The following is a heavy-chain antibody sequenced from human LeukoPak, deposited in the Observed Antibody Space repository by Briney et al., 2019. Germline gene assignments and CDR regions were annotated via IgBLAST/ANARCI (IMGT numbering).Heavy chain of an antibody. CDR1: GYTFTSYY. Sequence: ASVKVSCKASGYTFTSYYMHWVRQAPGQGLEWMGIINPSGGSTSYAQKFQGRVTMTRDTSTSTVYMELSSLRSEDTAVYYCARERCCSTSCYIYYYYGMDVWGKGTTVTVSS. CDR3: ARERCCSTSCYIYYYYGMDV. V-gene: IGHV1-46*01. J-gene: IGHJ6*04. D-gene: IGHD2-2*01. CDR2: INPSGGST.